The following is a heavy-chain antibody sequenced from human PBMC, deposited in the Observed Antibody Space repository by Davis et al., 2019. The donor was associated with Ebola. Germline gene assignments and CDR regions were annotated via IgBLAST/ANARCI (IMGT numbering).Heavy chain of an antibody. J-gene: IGHJ4*03. D-gene: IGHD1-7*01. CDR1: SFTFNTFA. CDR3: ATNTVSAGTFVYFDQ. Sequence: PGGSLRLSCAASSFTFNTFAITWVRQAPGKGLEWVSSIAGGSTFYAESVKGRFVISRDGSRNTVFLQMSSLRAEDTAIYYCATNTVSAGTFVYFDQWGLGTLVTVSS. V-gene: IGHV3-23*01. CDR2: IAGGST.